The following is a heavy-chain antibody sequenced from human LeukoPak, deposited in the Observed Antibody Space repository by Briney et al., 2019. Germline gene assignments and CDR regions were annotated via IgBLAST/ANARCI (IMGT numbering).Heavy chain of an antibody. V-gene: IGHV4-30-2*01. CDR2: IYHSGST. CDR3: ARARIKWELLDAFDI. J-gene: IGHJ3*02. D-gene: IGHD1-26*01. CDR1: GGSISSGGYY. Sequence: PSETLSLTCTVSGGSISSGGYYWSWIRQPPGKGLEWIGYIYHSGSTYYNPSLKSRVTISVDRSKNQFSLKLSSVTAADTAVYYCARARIKWELLDAFDIWGQGTMVTVSS.